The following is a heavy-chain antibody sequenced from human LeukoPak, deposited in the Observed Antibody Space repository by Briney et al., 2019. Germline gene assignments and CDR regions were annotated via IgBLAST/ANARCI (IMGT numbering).Heavy chain of an antibody. J-gene: IGHJ4*02. CDR1: GGSISSYY. D-gene: IGHD2-2*01. CDR3: AGGGYQLLWPFFY. V-gene: IGHV4-59*01. Sequence: PSETLSLTCTVSGGSISSYYWSWIRQPPGKGLEWIGYIYYSGSTNYNPSLKSRVTISVDTSKNQFSLKLSSVTAADTAVYYCAGGGYQLLWPFFYWGQGTLVTVSS. CDR2: IYYSGST.